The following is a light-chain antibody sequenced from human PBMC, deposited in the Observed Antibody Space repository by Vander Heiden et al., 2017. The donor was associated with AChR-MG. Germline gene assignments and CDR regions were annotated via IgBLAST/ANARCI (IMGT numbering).Light chain of an antibody. Sequence: QSVLTQPPSVSAAPGQKVTISCSGSFSNIGNNFVSWYQQLPGTAPKLLIDDNDERPSGIPDRFSGSKSGRSATLVITGLQTGDEADYYCGTWDTSPSVNWVVGGGTKVTFL. CDR3: GTWDTSPSVNWV. V-gene: IGLV1-51*01. CDR1: FSNIGNNF. J-gene: IGLJ3*02. CDR2: DND.